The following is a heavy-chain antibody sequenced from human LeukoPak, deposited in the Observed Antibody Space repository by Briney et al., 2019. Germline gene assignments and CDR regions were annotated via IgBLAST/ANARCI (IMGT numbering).Heavy chain of an antibody. J-gene: IGHJ4*02. CDR1: GGTFSSYA. Sequence: SVKVSCKASGGTFSSYAISWVRQAPGQGLEWMGGIIPIFGTANYAQKFQGRVTITADESTSTAYMELSSLRSEDTAVYYCASSSANYYDILTGYPTFDYWGQGTLVTVSS. V-gene: IGHV1-69*13. CDR2: IIPIFGTA. CDR3: ASSSANYYDILTGYPTFDY. D-gene: IGHD3-9*01.